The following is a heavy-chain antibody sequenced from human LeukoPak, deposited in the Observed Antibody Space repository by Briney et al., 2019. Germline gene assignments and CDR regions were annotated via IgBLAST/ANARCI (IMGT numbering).Heavy chain of an antibody. D-gene: IGHD3-10*01. CDR1: GFTFSSYG. CDR3: ARDRVGDYYGSGSPNWFDP. CDR2: VSSSGGPT. Sequence: GGSLRLSRAASGFTFSSYGMSWVRHPPGKGREWFSAVSSSGGPTYYADSVKGRFSISRDNAKNSLYLQMNSLRAEDTAVYYCARDRVGDYYGSGSPNWFDPWGQGTLVTVSS. J-gene: IGHJ5*02. V-gene: IGHV3-23*01.